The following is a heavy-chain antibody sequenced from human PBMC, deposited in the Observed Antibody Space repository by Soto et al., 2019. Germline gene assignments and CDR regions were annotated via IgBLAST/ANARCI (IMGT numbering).Heavy chain of an antibody. D-gene: IGHD2-2*01. CDR2: INRSGST. V-gene: IGHV4-34*01. CDR1: GGSFSGYY. Sequence: SETLSLTCAVYGGSFSGYYWSWIRQPPGKGLEWIGEINRSGSTNYNPSLKSRVTISVDTSKNQFPLKLSSVTAADTAVYYCARVGDCSSTSCFRYLDYWGQGTMVTVSS. J-gene: IGHJ4*02. CDR3: ARVGDCSSTSCFRYLDY.